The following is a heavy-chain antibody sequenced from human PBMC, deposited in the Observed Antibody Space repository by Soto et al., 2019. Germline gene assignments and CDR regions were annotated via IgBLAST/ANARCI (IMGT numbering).Heavy chain of an antibody. D-gene: IGHD1-26*01. CDR1: GFTFSSYA. CDR3: ARRGSGSYYDY. CDR2: ISGSGGST. V-gene: IGHV3-23*01. Sequence: EVQLLESGGGLVQPGGSLRLSCAASGFTFSSYAMRWVRQAPVKGLEWVSAISGSGGSTYYADSVKGRFTISRANPKNALYLQMNSLRAEDTAGYYCARRGSGSYYDYWGQGTLVTVSS. J-gene: IGHJ4*02.